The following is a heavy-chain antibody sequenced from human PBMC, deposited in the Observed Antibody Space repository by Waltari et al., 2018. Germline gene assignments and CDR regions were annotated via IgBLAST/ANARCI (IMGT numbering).Heavy chain of an antibody. V-gene: IGHV3-66*01. CDR3: ARADSSGWYGFDY. Sequence: EVQLVESGGALVQPGGSLRLSCAVSGFTVRANYVTWVRQVPGKGLEWLSVSYAGGTTFYADSVKDRFIVSRDNTKNTVYRQMNTLRPDDTAIYYCARADSSGWYGFDYWGQGTLVTVSS. J-gene: IGHJ4*02. D-gene: IGHD6-19*01. CDR2: SYAGGTT. CDR1: GFTVRANY.